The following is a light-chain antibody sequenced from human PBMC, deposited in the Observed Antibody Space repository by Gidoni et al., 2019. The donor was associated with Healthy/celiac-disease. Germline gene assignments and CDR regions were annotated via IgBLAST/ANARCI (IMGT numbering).Light chain of an antibody. CDR3: QQYGSSLFT. V-gene: IGKV3-20*01. CDR2: GAS. Sequence: EIVLTQSPCTLSLSPGERATLSCRASQSVSSSYLAWYQQKPGQAPRILIYGASSRATGIPDRLSGSGSGTDFTLTISRLEPEDFAVYYCQQYGSSLFTFGPWTKVDIK. CDR1: QSVSSSY. J-gene: IGKJ3*01.